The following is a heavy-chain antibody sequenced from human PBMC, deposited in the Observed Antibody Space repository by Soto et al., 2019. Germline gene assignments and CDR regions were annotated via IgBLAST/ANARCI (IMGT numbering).Heavy chain of an antibody. CDR2: IYHSGST. J-gene: IGHJ6*02. V-gene: IGHV4-4*02. Sequence: QVQLQESGPGLVKPSGTLSLTCAVSGGSISSSNWWSWVRQPPGKGLEWIGEIYHSGSTNYNPSLKSRVTISVDKSKNQFSLKLSSVTAADTAVYYCARDRGGHLAGATKYYYYYGMDVWGQGTTVTVSS. CDR3: ARDRGGHLAGATKYYYYYGMDV. CDR1: GGSISSSNW. D-gene: IGHD1-26*01.